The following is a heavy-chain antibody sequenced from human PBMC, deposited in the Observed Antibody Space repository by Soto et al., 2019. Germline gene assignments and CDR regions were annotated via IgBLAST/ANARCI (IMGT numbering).Heavy chain of an antibody. J-gene: IGHJ4*02. Sequence: QVQLVESGGGVVQPGGSLRLSCAASGFSFTTYGLHWVRQAPGNGLEWVAVIWYDGSKTYYADSVKGRFTISRDNSKNTLYLQMNSVRVEDTAMYYCVKDHCGGDCYSNPYFDYWGQGTLVTVSS. CDR3: VKDHCGGDCYSNPYFDY. CDR1: GFSFTTYG. CDR2: IWYDGSKT. V-gene: IGHV3-33*06. D-gene: IGHD2-21*02.